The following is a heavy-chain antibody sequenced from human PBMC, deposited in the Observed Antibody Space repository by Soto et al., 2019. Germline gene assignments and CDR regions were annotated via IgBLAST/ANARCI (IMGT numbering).Heavy chain of an antibody. CDR3: ARVLRTAAYGDYLDY. V-gene: IGHV4-59*01. CDR1: GGSISSYY. J-gene: IGHJ4*02. Sequence: SETLSLTCTVSGGSISSYYWSWIRQPPGKGLEWIGYIYYSGSTNYNPSLKSRVTISVDTSKNQFSLKLSSVTAADTAVYYCARVLRTAAYGDYLDYWGQGTLVTVSS. D-gene: IGHD4-17*01. CDR2: IYYSGST.